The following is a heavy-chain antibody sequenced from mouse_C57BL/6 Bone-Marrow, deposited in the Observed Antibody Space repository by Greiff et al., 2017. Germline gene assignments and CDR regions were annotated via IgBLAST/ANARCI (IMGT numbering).Heavy chain of an antibody. J-gene: IGHJ4*01. D-gene: IGHD1-1*01. CDR1: GFTFSSYG. CDR2: ISSGGSYT. V-gene: IGHV5-6*01. Sequence: VQLQQSGGDLVKPGGSLKLSCAASGFTFSSYGMSWVRQTPDKRLEWVATISSGGSYTYYPDSVKGRFTISRDNAKNTLYLQMSSLRSEDTAMXYCARHKPAFITTVVATDYAMDYWGQGTSVTVSS. CDR3: ARHKPAFITTVVATDYAMDY.